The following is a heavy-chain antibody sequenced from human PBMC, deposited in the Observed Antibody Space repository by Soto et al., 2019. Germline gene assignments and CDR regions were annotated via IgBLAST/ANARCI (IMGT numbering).Heavy chain of an antibody. CDR3: ARLLDGTSPSYFDY. CDR1: GGSISSSSYY. D-gene: IGHD1-1*01. J-gene: IGHJ4*02. V-gene: IGHV4-39*01. Sequence: SETLSLTCTVSGGSISSSSYYWGWIRQPPGKGLEWIGSIYYSGSTYYNPSLKSRVTISVDTSKNQFSLKLSSVTAADTAVYYCARLLDGTSPSYFDYWGQGTLVTVSS. CDR2: IYYSGST.